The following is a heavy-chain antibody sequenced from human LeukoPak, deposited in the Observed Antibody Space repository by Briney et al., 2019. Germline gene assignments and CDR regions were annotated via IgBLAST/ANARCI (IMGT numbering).Heavy chain of an antibody. Sequence: PSETLSLTCAVSGYSISSGYYWGWIRQPPGKGLEWTGSIYHSGSTYYNLSLKSRVTISVDTSKNQFSLKLSSVTAADTAVYYCARRYGSYSQNLFDYWGQGTLVTVSS. CDR1: GYSISSGYY. D-gene: IGHD3-10*01. V-gene: IGHV4-38-2*01. J-gene: IGHJ4*02. CDR2: IYHSGST. CDR3: ARRYGSYSQNLFDY.